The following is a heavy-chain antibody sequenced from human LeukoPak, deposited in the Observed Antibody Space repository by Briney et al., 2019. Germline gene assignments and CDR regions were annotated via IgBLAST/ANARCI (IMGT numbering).Heavy chain of an antibody. Sequence: DSGPTQVKPTQTLTLTCTFSGFPLRTGGGGVGWIRQPPGKALEWLTLIYWDDDKRYNPSLKSRLTITKDTSKNQVVLTMTNMDPVDTATYYCAHSIVVVPAATNWFDPWGQGTLVTVSS. V-gene: IGHV2-5*02. CDR2: IYWDDDK. CDR1: GFPLRTGGGG. D-gene: IGHD2-2*01. J-gene: IGHJ5*02. CDR3: AHSIVVVPAATNWFDP.